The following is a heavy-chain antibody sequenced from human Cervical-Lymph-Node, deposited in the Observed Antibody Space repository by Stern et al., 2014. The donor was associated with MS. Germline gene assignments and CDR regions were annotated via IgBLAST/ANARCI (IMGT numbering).Heavy chain of an antibody. CDR3: AKSTVTSLSDY. Sequence: EVQLVESGGGLVQPGGSLRLSCAASGFTFSSYAMRWVRQAPGKGLEWVSGIRGIGGSTYYAHSVKGRFTISRDNSKNTLYLQMNSLRAEDTAVYYCAKSTVTSLSDYWGQGTLVTVSS. D-gene: IGHD4-17*01. CDR2: IRGIGGST. J-gene: IGHJ4*02. CDR1: GFTFSSYA. V-gene: IGHV3-23*04.